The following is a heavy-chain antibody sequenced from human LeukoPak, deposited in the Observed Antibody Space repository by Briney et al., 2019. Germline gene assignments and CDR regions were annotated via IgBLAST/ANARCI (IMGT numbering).Heavy chain of an antibody. D-gene: IGHD6-19*01. CDR1: GGSFSGYY. J-gene: IGHJ4*02. V-gene: IGHV4-34*01. CDR3: ARGSGSGWLRPRFDY. Sequence: PSETLSLTCAVYGGSFSGYYWSWIRQPPGKGLEWIGEINHSGSTNYNPSLKSRVTISVDASKNQFSLKLSSVTAADTAVYYYARGSGSGWLRPRFDYWGQGTLVTVSS. CDR2: INHSGST.